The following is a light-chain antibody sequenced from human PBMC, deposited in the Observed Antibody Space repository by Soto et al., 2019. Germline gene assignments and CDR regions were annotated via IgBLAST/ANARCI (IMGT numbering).Light chain of an antibody. CDR2: DAS. V-gene: IGKV1-33*01. CDR1: QDISNY. J-gene: IGKJ5*01. Sequence: DVQMTQSPSTLSASVGDRVTITCQASQDISNYLNWYQQKPGKAPKLLIYDASNLETGVPSRFSGSGSGTGFTSTISSLQPEDFATYYCQQYESLPLTFGQGTRLEIK. CDR3: QQYESLPLT.